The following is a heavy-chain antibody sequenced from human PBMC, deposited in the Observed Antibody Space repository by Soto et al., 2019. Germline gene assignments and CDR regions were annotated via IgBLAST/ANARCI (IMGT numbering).Heavy chain of an antibody. V-gene: IGHV4-34*01. D-gene: IGHD6-13*01. J-gene: IGHJ6*02. CDR3: ARGIAAAAPRRDGMDV. CDR1: GGSFSGYY. Sequence: SETLSLTCALYGGSFSGYYWSWIRQPPGKGLEWIGEINHSGSTNYNPSLKSRVTISVDTSKNQFSLKLSSVTAADTAVYYCARGIAAAAPRRDGMDVWGQGTTVTVSS. CDR2: INHSGST.